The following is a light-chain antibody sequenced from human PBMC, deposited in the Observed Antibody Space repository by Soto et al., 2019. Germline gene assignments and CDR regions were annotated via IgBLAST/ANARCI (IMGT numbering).Light chain of an antibody. CDR3: HQYGSSPHT. CDR2: GAS. CDR1: QSVTSSS. J-gene: IGKJ3*01. Sequence: EIVLTQSPGTLSLSPGERAILTCRASQSVTSSSLAWYQQRPGQAPRLLIYGASTRASGIPDRFSGSGSGTDFTLTISRLAPEDFAMYYCHQYGSSPHTFGPGT. V-gene: IGKV3-20*01.